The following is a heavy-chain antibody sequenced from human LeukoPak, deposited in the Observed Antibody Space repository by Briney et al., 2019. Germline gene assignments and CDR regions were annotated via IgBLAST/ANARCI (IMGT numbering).Heavy chain of an antibody. CDR2: IYTSGST. CDR1: GGSISSYY. CDR3: ARCGVVIRPDYNWFDP. J-gene: IGHJ5*02. D-gene: IGHD3-3*01. V-gene: IGHV4-4*07. Sequence: SETLSLTCTVSGGSISSYYWSWIRQPAGKGLEWIGRIYTSGSTNYNPSLKSRVTMSVDTSKNQFSLKLSSVTAADTAVYYCARCGVVIRPDYNWFDPWGQGTLVTVSS.